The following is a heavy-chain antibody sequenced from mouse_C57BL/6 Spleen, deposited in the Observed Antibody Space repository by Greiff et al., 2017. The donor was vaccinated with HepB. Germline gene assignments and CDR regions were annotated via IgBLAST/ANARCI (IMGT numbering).Heavy chain of an antibody. Sequence: QVQLQQSGAELVRPGASVKLSCKASGYTFTDYYINWVKQRPGQGLEWIARIYPGSGNTYYNEKFKGKATLTAEKSSSTAYMQLSSLTSEDSAVYFCARLPLHGSPWYFDVWGTGTTVTVSS. D-gene: IGHD1-1*01. CDR3: ARLPLHGSPWYFDV. CDR2: IYPGSGNT. CDR1: GYTFTDYY. J-gene: IGHJ1*03. V-gene: IGHV1-76*01.